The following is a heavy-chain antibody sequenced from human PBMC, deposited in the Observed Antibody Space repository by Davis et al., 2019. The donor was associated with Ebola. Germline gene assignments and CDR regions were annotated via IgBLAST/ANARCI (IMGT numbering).Heavy chain of an antibody. CDR3: AKDRDGDYLNWFDP. J-gene: IGHJ5*02. D-gene: IGHD4-17*01. CDR1: GFTFSSYA. V-gene: IGHV3-23*01. CDR2: ISGSGGST. Sequence: PGGSLRLSCAASGFTFSSYAMSWVRQAPGKGLEWVSAISGSGGSTYYADSVKGRFTISRDKSKNTLYLQMNSLRAEDTAVYYCAKDRDGDYLNWFDPWGQGTLVTVSS.